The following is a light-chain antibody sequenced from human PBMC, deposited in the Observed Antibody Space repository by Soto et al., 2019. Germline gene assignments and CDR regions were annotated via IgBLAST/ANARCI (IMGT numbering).Light chain of an antibody. CDR3: QQYDNWPPVT. V-gene: IGKV3-15*01. CDR2: GAS. CDR1: QSVGRN. J-gene: IGKJ4*01. Sequence: EIVMTQSPATLSVSPGERATLSCRASQSVGRNLAWYQQKPGQAPSLLIYGASTRATGIPARFSGSGSGTEFTLTISSLQPEDFGIYYCQQYDNWPPVTFGGGTKVEIK.